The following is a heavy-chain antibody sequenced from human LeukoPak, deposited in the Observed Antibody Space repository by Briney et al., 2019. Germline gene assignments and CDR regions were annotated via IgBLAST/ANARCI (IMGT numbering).Heavy chain of an antibody. D-gene: IGHD3-22*01. Sequence: GGSLRLSCAASVFTFCSYGMSGVRHAPGKGLEWGSFIIHNADRTSYADSGAGRFTISRDNPRNTLYMQMNTLRDEDPGLYYCAIMHGYYDGSGYWVQWGQGTLVTVSS. V-gene: IGHV3-23*01. CDR3: AIMHGYYDGSGYWVQ. CDR2: IIHNADRT. J-gene: IGHJ1*01. CDR1: VFTFCSYG.